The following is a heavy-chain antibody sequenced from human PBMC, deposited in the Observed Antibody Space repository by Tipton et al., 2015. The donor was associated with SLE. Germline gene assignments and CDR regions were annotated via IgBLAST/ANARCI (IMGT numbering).Heavy chain of an antibody. Sequence: SLRLSCVASGFIFNNYFIHWVRQAPGKGLEWVSRIHFDGTTTKYADSVKGRFSISRDNSKNTLHLQMSSLRAEDTAVYYCAKDPLGSTWHKNEGVDYWGQGTLITVSS. CDR1: GFIFNNYF. CDR3: AKDPLGSTWHKNEGVDY. CDR2: IHFDGTTT. J-gene: IGHJ4*02. V-gene: IGHV3-74*03. D-gene: IGHD6-13*01.